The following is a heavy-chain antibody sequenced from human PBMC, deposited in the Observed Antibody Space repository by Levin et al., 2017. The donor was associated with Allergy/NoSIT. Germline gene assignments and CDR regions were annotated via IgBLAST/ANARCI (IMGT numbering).Heavy chain of an antibody. D-gene: IGHD3-10*01. V-gene: IGHV3-30-3*01. Sequence: AGGSLRLSCAASGFTFSSYAMHWVRQAPGKGLEWVAVISYDGSNKYYADSVKGRFTISRDNSKNTLYLQMNSLRAEDTAVYYCATYYGSGSYYNWGLPDDFDYWGQGTLVTVSS. CDR3: ATYYGSGSYYNWGLPDDFDY. CDR1: GFTFSSYA. J-gene: IGHJ4*02. CDR2: ISYDGSNK.